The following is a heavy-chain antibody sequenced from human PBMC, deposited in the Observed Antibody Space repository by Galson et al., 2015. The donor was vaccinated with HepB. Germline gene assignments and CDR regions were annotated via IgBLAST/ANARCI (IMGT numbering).Heavy chain of an antibody. Sequence: SLRLSCAASGFTFSSYAMSWVRQAPGKGLEWVSSISGRGDSTDYADSVKGRFTVSRDNSKNTLYLQMKSLRAEDTAVYYCAKDSLRDYYGSGTLWAFDVWGQGTMVTVSS. D-gene: IGHD3-10*01. CDR1: GFTFSSYA. CDR2: ISGRGDST. CDR3: AKDSLRDYYGSGTLWAFDV. J-gene: IGHJ3*01. V-gene: IGHV3-23*01.